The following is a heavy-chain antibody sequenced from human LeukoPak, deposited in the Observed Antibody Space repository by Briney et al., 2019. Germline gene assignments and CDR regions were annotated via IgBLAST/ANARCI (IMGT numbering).Heavy chain of an antibody. CDR1: GYTFSSYA. Sequence: ASGKVSCKASGYTFSSYAISWVRQAPGQGLEWMGWISGYNDNTKYAQKLQGRVTMTTDTATSIAYMELRSLRSDDTAVYYCARGRYGSGSYDGGYFDYWGQGTLVTVSS. V-gene: IGHV1-18*01. J-gene: IGHJ4*02. CDR2: ISGYNDNT. CDR3: ARGRYGSGSYDGGYFDY. D-gene: IGHD3-10*01.